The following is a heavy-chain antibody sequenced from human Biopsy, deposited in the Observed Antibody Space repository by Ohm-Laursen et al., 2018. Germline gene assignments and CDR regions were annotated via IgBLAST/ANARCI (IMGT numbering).Heavy chain of an antibody. V-gene: IGHV4-34*01. CDR3: ARGMRYCARAVWYKSGSRSCYRYYYGMDV. CDR1: GGSVSGYY. CDR2: IKHIGIT. D-gene: IGHD3-10*01. Sequence: GTLSLTCPVYGGSVSGYYWGWIRQPPGKGLEWIGEIKHIGITNYNPSLKSRVTISVDTSKNQFSLKLSSVTAADTAVYYCARGMRYCARAVWYKSGSRSCYRYYYGMDVWGQGTTVTVSS. J-gene: IGHJ6*02.